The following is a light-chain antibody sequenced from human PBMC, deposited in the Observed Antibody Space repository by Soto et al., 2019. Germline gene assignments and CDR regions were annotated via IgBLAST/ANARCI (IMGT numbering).Light chain of an antibody. CDR2: GAS. CDR3: QQYNNWPLLT. Sequence: EIVMTQSPATLSVSPGERATLSCRASQSVSSNLAWYQQKPDQPPRLLIYGASTSATGIPTRFSGSGSGTEITLTISSLQSEDFAVYYYQQYNNWPLLTFGGGTKVEIK. CDR1: QSVSSN. V-gene: IGKV3-15*01. J-gene: IGKJ4*01.